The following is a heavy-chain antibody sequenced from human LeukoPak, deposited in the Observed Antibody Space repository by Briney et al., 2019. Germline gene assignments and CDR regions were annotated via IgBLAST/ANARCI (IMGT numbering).Heavy chain of an antibody. J-gene: IGHJ4*02. D-gene: IGHD1-14*01. Sequence: SETQSLTCAVYGGSFSGYYWSWIRQPPGKGLEWIGEINHSGSTNYNPSLKSRVTISVDTSKNQFSLKLSSVTAADTAVYYCARGRGYNPHWGQGTLVTVSS. CDR3: ARGRGYNPH. V-gene: IGHV4-34*01. CDR2: INHSGST. CDR1: GGSFSGYY.